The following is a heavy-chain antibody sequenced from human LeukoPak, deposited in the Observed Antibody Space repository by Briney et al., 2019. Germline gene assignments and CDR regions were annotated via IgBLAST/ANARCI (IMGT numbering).Heavy chain of an antibody. J-gene: IGHJ4*02. D-gene: IGHD6-6*01. V-gene: IGHV3-21*01. Sequence: GGSLRLSCAASGFTFSSYSMNWVRQAPGKGLEWVSSISSSSSYIYYADSVKGRFTISRDNSKNTLYLQMNSLRAEDTAVYYCAKRQLGHIDYWGQGTLVTVSS. CDR1: GFTFSSYS. CDR2: ISSSSSYI. CDR3: AKRQLGHIDY.